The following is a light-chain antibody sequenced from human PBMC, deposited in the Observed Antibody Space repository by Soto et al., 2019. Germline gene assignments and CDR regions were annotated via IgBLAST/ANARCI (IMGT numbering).Light chain of an antibody. Sequence: TQSPATLSLSPGEGVTLSCMASQGIGDTLAWYKQKPGKAPSLLSYAASTLHSGVPSRFSGSGSGTEFTLTISSLQPEDFETYYCQQLNSYPYTFGQGTKVDIK. J-gene: IGKJ2*01. V-gene: IGKV1-9*01. CDR1: QGIGDT. CDR2: AAS. CDR3: QQLNSYPYT.